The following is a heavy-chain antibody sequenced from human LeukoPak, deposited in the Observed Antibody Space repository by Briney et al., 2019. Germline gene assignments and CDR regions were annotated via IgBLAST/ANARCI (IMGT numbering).Heavy chain of an antibody. D-gene: IGHD6-25*01. CDR2: IKQDGSEK. J-gene: IGHJ4*02. Sequence: GGSLRLSCAVSGFSVSGYWMTWVRQAPGKGLEWVANIKQDGSEKNYVDSVKSRFTISRDNAENSLFLQMNSLRVEDTAVYYCAREWQGGIAAAGTRIEGDYWGQGTLVAVPS. CDR3: AREWQGGIAAAGTRIEGDY. V-gene: IGHV3-7*01. CDR1: GFSVSGYW.